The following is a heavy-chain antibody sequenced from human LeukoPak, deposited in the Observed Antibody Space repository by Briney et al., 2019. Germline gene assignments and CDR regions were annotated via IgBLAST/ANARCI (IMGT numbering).Heavy chain of an antibody. CDR3: ASLYIVDGGFDY. J-gene: IGHJ4*02. V-gene: IGHV4-34*01. Sequence: SETLSLTCAVYGGSFSGYYWSWIRQPPGKGLEWIGEINHSGSTNYNPSLKSRVTISVDTSKNQFSLKLSSVTAADTAVYYCASLYIVDGGFDYWGQGTLVTVSS. CDR1: GGSFSGYY. CDR2: INHSGST. D-gene: IGHD5-12*01.